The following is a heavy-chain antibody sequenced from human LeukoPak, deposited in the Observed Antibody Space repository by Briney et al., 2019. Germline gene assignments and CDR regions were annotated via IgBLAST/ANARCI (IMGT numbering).Heavy chain of an antibody. J-gene: IGHJ6*03. CDR2: INAGNGNT. D-gene: IGHD4-11*01. Sequence: ASVKVSCKASRYTFTSYAMHWVRQAPGQRLEWMGWINAGNGNTKYSQEFQGRVTITRDTSASIAYMELSSLRSEDMAVYYCARATPLAYMDVWGKGTTVTVSS. CDR3: ARATPLAYMDV. V-gene: IGHV1-3*03. CDR1: RYTFTSYA.